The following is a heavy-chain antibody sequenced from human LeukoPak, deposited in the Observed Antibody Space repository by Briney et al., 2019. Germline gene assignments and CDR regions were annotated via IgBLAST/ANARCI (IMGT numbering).Heavy chain of an antibody. CDR1: GGSISSYY. CDR3: ARLVAAMGTYYYYYYYMDV. J-gene: IGHJ6*03. CDR2: IYTSGST. Sequence: SETLSLTCTVSGGSISSYYWSWIRQPPGKGLEWIGYIYTSGSTNYSPSLKSRVTISVDTSKNQFSLKLSSVTAADTAVYYCARLVAAMGTYYYYYYYMDVWGKGTTVTVSS. V-gene: IGHV4-4*09. D-gene: IGHD1-26*01.